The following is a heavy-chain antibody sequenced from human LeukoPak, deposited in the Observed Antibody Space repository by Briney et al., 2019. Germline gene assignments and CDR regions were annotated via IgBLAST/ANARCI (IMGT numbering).Heavy chain of an antibody. CDR2: ISGSGGST. Sequence: GGSLRLSCAASGFTFGSYAMSWVRQAPGKGLEWVSAISGSGGSTYYADSVKGRFTISRDNSKNTLYLQMNSLRAEDTAVYYCAKDVLDYGSGSWILTNAFDIWGQGTMVTVSS. D-gene: IGHD3-10*01. J-gene: IGHJ3*02. V-gene: IGHV3-23*01. CDR3: AKDVLDYGSGSWILTNAFDI. CDR1: GFTFGSYA.